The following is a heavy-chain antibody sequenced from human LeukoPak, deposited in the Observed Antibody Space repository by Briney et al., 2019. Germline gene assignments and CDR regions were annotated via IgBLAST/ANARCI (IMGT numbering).Heavy chain of an antibody. D-gene: IGHD3-22*01. V-gene: IGHV3-21*01. CDR2: ISSSSSYI. Sequence: GGSLRLSCAASGFTFSDYYMNWVRQAPGKGLEWVSSISSSSSYIYYADSVKGRFTISRDNAKNSLYLQMNSLRAEDTAVYYCARGDSSGYYFGYWGQGTLVTVSS. CDR1: GFTFSDYY. CDR3: ARGDSSGYYFGY. J-gene: IGHJ4*02.